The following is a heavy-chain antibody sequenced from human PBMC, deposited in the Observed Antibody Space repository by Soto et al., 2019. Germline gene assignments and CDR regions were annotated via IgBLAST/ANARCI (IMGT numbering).Heavy chain of an antibody. CDR2: IKQDGSEK. CDR3: ARSIAARLNWFDP. J-gene: IGHJ5*02. V-gene: IGHV3-7*01. D-gene: IGHD6-6*01. CDR1: GCNFSSYW. Sequence: GGSLRLCCTGSGCNFSSYWMSWVSQGPGKGLEWVANIKQDGSEKYYVDSVKGRFTISRDNAKNSLYLQMNSLRAEDTAVYYCARSIAARLNWFDPWGQGTLVTVSS.